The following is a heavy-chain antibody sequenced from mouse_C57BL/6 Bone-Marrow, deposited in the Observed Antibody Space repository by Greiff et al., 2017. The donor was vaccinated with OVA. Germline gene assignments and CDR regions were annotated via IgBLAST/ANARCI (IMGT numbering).Heavy chain of an antibody. CDR1: GYSFTDYS. D-gene: IGHD1-1*01. V-gene: IGHV1-39*01. Sequence: VQLQQPGPELVKPGASVKLSCKASGYSFTDYSMNWVKQSHGKSLEWIGVINPNYGTTSYNQKFKGKATLTVDQSSSTAYMQLNSLTSEDSAVYYCARGDYYGSRFLFDYWGQGTTLTVSS. J-gene: IGHJ2*01. CDR3: ARGDYYGSRFLFDY. CDR2: INPNYGTT.